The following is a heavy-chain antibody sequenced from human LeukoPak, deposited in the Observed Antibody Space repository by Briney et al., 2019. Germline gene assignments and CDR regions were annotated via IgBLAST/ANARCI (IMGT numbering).Heavy chain of an antibody. CDR3: AREAGYYRYY. CDR1: GFAFSSYG. V-gene: IGHV3-53*01. Sequence: GGSLRLSCAASGFAFSSYGMHWVRQTPGKGLEWVSVIYSGGSTYYADSVKGRFTISRDNSKNTLYLQMNSLRAEDTAVYYCAREAGYYRYYWGQGTLVTVSS. D-gene: IGHD3-9*01. J-gene: IGHJ4*02. CDR2: IYSGGST.